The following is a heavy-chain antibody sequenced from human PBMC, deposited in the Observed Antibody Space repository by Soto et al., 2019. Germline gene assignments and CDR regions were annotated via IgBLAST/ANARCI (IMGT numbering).Heavy chain of an antibody. CDR1: GGTFSSYA. Sequence: QVQLVQSGAEVKKPGSSVKVSCKASGGTFSSYAISWVRQAPGQGLEWMGGIIPISGTANYAQKFQGRVTITAAKATSTAYMELRSLRSEAPAVYYCARSQGSSTSLEIYYYYYYGMDVWGQGTTVTVSS. V-gene: IGHV1-69*06. CDR2: IIPISGTA. J-gene: IGHJ6*02. D-gene: IGHD2-2*01. CDR3: ARSQGSSTSLEIYYYYYYGMDV.